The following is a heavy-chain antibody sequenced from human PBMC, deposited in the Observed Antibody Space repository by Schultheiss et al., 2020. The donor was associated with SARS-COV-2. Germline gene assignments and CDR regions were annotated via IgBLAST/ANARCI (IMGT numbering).Heavy chain of an antibody. V-gene: IGHV6-1*01. CDR1: VDSVSSNSAT. J-gene: IGHJ4*02. Sequence: SETLSLTCAISVDSVSSNSATWNWIRRSPSRGLEWLGRTYYRSKWYNDYVLSVKSRITINPDTSKNQFSLQLNSVTPEDTAVYYCARGTEADFDYWGQGILVTVSS. CDR3: ARGTEADFDY. CDR2: TYYRSKWYN.